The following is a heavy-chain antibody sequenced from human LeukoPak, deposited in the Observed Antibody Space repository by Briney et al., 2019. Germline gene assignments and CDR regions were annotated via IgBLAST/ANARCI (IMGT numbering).Heavy chain of an antibody. Sequence: GGSPRLSCAASGFTFSSYDMQWVRQATGKGLEWVSAIGTAGDTYYPGSVKGRFTISRENAKNSLYLQMNSLRAGDTAVYYCARSIAVAGSAELDYWGQGTLVTVSS. CDR2: IGTAGDT. D-gene: IGHD6-19*01. CDR3: ARSIAVAGSAELDY. J-gene: IGHJ4*02. V-gene: IGHV3-13*01. CDR1: GFTFSSYD.